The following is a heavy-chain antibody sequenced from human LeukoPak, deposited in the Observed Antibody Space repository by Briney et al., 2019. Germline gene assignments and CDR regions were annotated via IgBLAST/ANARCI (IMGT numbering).Heavy chain of an antibody. V-gene: IGHV3-7*01. J-gene: IGHJ4*02. CDR1: GFTFSSYW. CDR3: ARPPHSSGWYLMY. Sequence: GGSLRLSCAASGFTFSSYWMSWVRQAPGKGLEWVANIKQDGSDKYYVDSVKGRFTISRDNAKNSLYLQMNSLRAEDTAVYYCARPPHSSGWYLMYWGQGTLVTVSS. CDR2: IKQDGSDK. D-gene: IGHD6-19*01.